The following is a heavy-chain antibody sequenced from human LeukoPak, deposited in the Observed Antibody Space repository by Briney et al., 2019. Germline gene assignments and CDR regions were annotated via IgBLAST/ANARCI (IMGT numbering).Heavy chain of an antibody. CDR3: ARGPYSYDSSGAFDI. CDR2: ISSSGST. J-gene: IGHJ3*02. V-gene: IGHV4-61*02. Sequence: SQTLSLTCTVSGDSISSGDYYWSWIRQPAGKGLEWIGRISSSGSTNYNPSLKGRVTISVDTSKNHFSLKLSSVTAADTAVYFCARGPYSYDSSGAFDIWGQGTMVTVSS. D-gene: IGHD3-22*01. CDR1: GDSISSGDYY.